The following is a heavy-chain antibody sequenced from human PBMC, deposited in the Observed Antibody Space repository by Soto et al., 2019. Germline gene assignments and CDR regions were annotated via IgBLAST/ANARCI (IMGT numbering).Heavy chain of an antibody. CDR3: ARGLQKRITMIVVVTQPHDAFDI. CDR1: GYTFTGYY. CDR2: INPNSGGT. J-gene: IGHJ3*02. D-gene: IGHD3-22*01. V-gene: IGHV1-2*04. Sequence: ASVKVSCKASGYTFTGYYMHWVRQAPGQGLEWMGWINPNSGGTNYAQKFQGWVTMTRDTSISTAYMELSRLRAEDTAVYYCARGLQKRITMIVVVTQPHDAFDIWGQGTMVTVSS.